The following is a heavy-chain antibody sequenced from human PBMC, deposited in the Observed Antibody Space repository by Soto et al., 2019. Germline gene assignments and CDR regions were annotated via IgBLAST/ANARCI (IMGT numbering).Heavy chain of an antibody. D-gene: IGHD3-10*01. V-gene: IGHV3-11*01. J-gene: IGHJ4*02. CDR2: ISSSGGTI. CDR1: GLTFSDYY. CDR3: ARDPDYGSGSYLDY. Sequence: GGSRRLSCAACGLTFSDYYMSWIRQAPGKGLEWVSYISSSGGTIYYADSVKGRFTISRDNAKNSLYLQMNSLRAEDTAVYYCARDPDYGSGSYLDYWGQGTLVTVSS.